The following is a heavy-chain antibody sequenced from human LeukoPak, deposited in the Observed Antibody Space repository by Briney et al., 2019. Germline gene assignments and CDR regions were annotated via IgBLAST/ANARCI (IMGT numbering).Heavy chain of an antibody. J-gene: IGHJ4*02. D-gene: IGHD6-13*01. Sequence: PGRSLRLSCAASGFTFSSYGMHWVRQAPGKGLEWVAVIWYDGSNKYYADPVKGRFTISRDNSKNTLYLQMNSLRAEDTAVYYCARDEGAAGHDYWGQGTLVTVSS. CDR3: ARDEGAAGHDY. V-gene: IGHV3-33*01. CDR1: GFTFSSYG. CDR2: IWYDGSNK.